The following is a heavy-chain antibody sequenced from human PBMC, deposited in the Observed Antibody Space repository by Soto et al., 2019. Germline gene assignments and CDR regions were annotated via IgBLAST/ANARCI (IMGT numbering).Heavy chain of an antibody. CDR3: ATAEVDY. Sequence: SLRLSCAASGFTFGDYWMHWVRQPPGKGPEWVSRMTGDGRTTQYADSVKGRFTASRDNAKSTLYLQMNSLRAEDTAVYYCATAEVDYWGPGTLVTV. V-gene: IGHV3-74*03. CDR1: GFTFGDYW. J-gene: IGHJ4*02. CDR2: MTGDGRTT.